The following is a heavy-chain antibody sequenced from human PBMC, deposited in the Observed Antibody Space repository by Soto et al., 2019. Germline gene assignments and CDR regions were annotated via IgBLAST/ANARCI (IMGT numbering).Heavy chain of an antibody. Sequence: GGSLRLSCGASGFTFSSHGMHWVRQAPGKGLEWVAVIRYDGSNKYYADSVKGRFTISRDNSKNTLYLQMNSLRAEDTAVYYCARGRGYSSSWSIYSFDFWSQGTLVTVSS. D-gene: IGHD6-13*01. V-gene: IGHV3-33*01. CDR1: GFTFSSHG. CDR2: IRYDGSNK. J-gene: IGHJ4*02. CDR3: ARGRGYSSSWSIYSFDF.